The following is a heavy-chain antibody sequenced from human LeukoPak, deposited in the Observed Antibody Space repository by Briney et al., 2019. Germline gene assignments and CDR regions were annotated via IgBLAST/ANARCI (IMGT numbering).Heavy chain of an antibody. CDR1: GFTVSSDY. Sequence: GSLRLSCAVSGFTVSSDYMSWVRQAPGKGLEWIGSIYYSGSTYYNPSLKSRVTISVDTSKNQFSLKLSSVTAADTAVYYCARVGTIFGVVIVDYWGQGTLVTVSS. D-gene: IGHD3-3*01. J-gene: IGHJ4*02. CDR3: ARVGTIFGVVIVDY. V-gene: IGHV4-59*05. CDR2: IYYSGST.